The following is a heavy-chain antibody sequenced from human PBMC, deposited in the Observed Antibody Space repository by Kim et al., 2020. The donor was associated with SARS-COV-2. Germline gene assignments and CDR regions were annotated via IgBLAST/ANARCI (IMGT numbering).Heavy chain of an antibody. Sequence: SETLSLTCSVSGSSIGGAYYWGWIRQPPGRGLEWIGSISHSGHTYYDPSLQSRVTISVDTPKQEFSLNLSSVTATDTAIYYCARHVVTGWFSFDKWGQGRMVTVSS. J-gene: IGHJ3*02. D-gene: IGHD6-19*01. V-gene: IGHV4-38-2*01. CDR2: ISHSGHT. CDR3: ARHVVTGWFSFDK. CDR1: GSSIGGAYY.